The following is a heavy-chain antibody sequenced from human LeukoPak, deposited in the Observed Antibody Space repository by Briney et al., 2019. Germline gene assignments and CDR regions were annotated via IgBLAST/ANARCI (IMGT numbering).Heavy chain of an antibody. D-gene: IGHD4-17*01. CDR2: IYYSGST. J-gene: IGHJ5*02. CDR3: ARANYGDYNWFDP. CDR1: GGSISSYY. Sequence: SETLSLTCTVSGGSISSYYWSWIRQPPGKGLEWIGNIYYSGSTNYNPSLKSRVTISVDTSKNQFSLKVSSVTAADTAVYYCARANYGDYNWFDPWGQGTLVTV. V-gene: IGHV4-59*01.